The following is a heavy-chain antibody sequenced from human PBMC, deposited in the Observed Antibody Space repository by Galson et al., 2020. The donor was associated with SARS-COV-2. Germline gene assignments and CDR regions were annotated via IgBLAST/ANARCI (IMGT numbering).Heavy chain of an antibody. CDR3: AGDDLGGTTINGFVF. CDR2: MYHSGST. Sequence: SETLSLTCAVSGYSISDGYYWGWIRQPTGKGLEWIGDMYHSGSTYYNPSLKSRVTISVDTSKNRFSLNLTSVTAAVTAIYYCAGDDLGGTTINGFVFWGQGTLVTVSA. V-gene: IGHV4-38-2*02. J-gene: IGHJ4*02. CDR1: GYSISDGYY. D-gene: IGHD1-1*01.